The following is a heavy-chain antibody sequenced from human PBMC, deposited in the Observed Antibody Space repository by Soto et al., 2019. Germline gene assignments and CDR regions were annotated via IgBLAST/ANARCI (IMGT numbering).Heavy chain of an antibody. CDR1: GFTFSTYA. CDR3: ARGPPTGAFDI. V-gene: IGHV3-30*03. Sequence: GGSLRLSCAASGFTFSTYAMHWVRQAPGKGLEWVAVISYDESDKLYADSVKGRFTISKDNSKNTLYLQMNSLRVEDTAVYYCARGPPTGAFDIWGQGTMGTVSS. CDR2: ISYDESDK. J-gene: IGHJ3*02.